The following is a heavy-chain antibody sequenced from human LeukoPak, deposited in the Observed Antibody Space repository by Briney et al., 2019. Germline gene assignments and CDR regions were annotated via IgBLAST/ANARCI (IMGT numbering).Heavy chain of an antibody. V-gene: IGHV3-7*01. CDR2: IKTDGGEK. CDR3: TRDREDIVVVVAATPDAFDI. CDR1: GFSFNNYW. D-gene: IGHD2-15*01. Sequence: GGSLRLSCVASGFSFNNYWMSWFRQAPGKGLEWVGNIKTDGGEKYYVDSVRGRFTISRDNAKNSLYLQMNSLRAEDAAVYYCTRDREDIVVVVAATPDAFDIWGQGTMVTVSS. J-gene: IGHJ3*02.